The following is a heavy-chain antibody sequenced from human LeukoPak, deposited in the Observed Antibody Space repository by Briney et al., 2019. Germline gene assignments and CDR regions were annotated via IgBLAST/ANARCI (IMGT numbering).Heavy chain of an antibody. V-gene: IGHV3-74*01. Sequence: PGGSLRLSCAASGFPFSNYWMHWVRQAPGKGLVWVSRVNSDGSTTNYADSVKGRFTISRDNAENTLYMRMNSLRPEDTAVYYCARDQSSSWYVAWFDPWGQGTLVTVSS. CDR2: VNSDGSTT. CDR1: GFPFSNYW. CDR3: ARDQSSSWYVAWFDP. J-gene: IGHJ5*02. D-gene: IGHD6-13*01.